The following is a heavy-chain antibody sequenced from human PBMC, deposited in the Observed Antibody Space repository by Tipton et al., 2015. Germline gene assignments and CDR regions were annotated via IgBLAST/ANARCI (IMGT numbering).Heavy chain of an antibody. CDR2: VYSSVTT. CDR1: GASVTDINYF. CDR3: ARAPATDESYFDD. D-gene: IGHD5-24*01. V-gene: IGHV4-61*01. Sequence: TLSLTCIVSGASVTDINYFWNWIRQPPGKGLEWIGYVYSSVTTNYNPPLMSRVTISMDTSKNQFSLMLSSVTAADTAVYYCARAPATDESYFDDWGQGTLVTVSS. J-gene: IGHJ4*02.